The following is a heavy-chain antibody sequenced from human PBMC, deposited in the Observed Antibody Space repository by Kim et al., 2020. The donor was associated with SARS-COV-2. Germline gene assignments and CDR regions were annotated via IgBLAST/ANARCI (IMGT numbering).Heavy chain of an antibody. Sequence: GESLKISCKGSGYSFTSYWIGWVRQMPGKGLEWMGIIYPGDSDTRYSPSFQGQVTISADKSISTAYLQWSSLKASDTAMYYCARRRGRIAAAEGRFDPWGQGTLVTVSS. CDR3: ARRRGRIAAAEGRFDP. CDR1: GYSFTSYW. J-gene: IGHJ5*02. D-gene: IGHD6-13*01. V-gene: IGHV5-51*01. CDR2: IYPGDSDT.